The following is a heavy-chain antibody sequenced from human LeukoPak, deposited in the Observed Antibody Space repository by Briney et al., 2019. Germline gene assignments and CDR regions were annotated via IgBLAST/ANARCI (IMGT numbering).Heavy chain of an antibody. V-gene: IGHV4-59*01. CDR3: ARGVVIAPQTFDY. Sequence: NPSETLSLTCTVSGGSISSFYWSWIRQPSGKGLEWIGYIYYSGSTNYNPSLKSRVTISVDTSKNQFSLRLRPVTAAATAVYYCARGVVIAPQTFDYWGQGTLVTVSS. J-gene: IGHJ4*02. CDR1: GGSISSFY. D-gene: IGHD2-21*01. CDR2: IYYSGST.